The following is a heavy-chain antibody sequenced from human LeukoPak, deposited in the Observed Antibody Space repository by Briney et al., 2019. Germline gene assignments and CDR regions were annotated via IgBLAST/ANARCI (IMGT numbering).Heavy chain of an antibody. V-gene: IGHV4-59*01. CDR2: ICYSGST. CDR1: GGSISSYY. D-gene: IGHD6-13*01. Sequence: SETLSLTCTVSGGSISSYYWSWIRQPPGKGLEWIGYICYSGSTNYNPSLKSRVTISVDTSKNQFSLKLSSVTAADTAVYYCARAAAGTFDYWGQGTLVTVST. CDR3: ARAAAGTFDY. J-gene: IGHJ4*02.